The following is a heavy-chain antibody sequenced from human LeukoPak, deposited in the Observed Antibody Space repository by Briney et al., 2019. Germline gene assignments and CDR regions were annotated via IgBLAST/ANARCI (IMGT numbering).Heavy chain of an antibody. V-gene: IGHV4-39*01. J-gene: IGHJ5*02. CDR3: ARHYSPVARNWFDP. D-gene: IGHD5-18*01. CDR1: GGSISSSSYY. CDR2: IYYSGSA. Sequence: PSETLCLTCTVSGGSISSSSYYWVRLPQPPGKGLEWVGSIYYSGSAYYNLPLKSRTTISVDTSKSHFSLTLSSVTAADTAVYYCARHYSPVARNWFDPWGQGTLVIVSS.